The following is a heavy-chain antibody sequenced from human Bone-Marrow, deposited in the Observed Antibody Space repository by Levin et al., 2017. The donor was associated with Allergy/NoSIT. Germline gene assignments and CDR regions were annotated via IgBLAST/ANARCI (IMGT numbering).Heavy chain of an antibody. Sequence: GESLKISCAASGFTFNNAWMSWVRQVPGKGLELVGRIKSKTDGGATDYAAPLKDRFSISRDDSKNTLYLQIISLKTEDTAVYYCTTIASSWRHFDYWGQGTLVTVSS. CDR2: IKSKTDGGAT. CDR1: GFTFNNAW. CDR3: TTIASSWRHFDY. J-gene: IGHJ4*02. D-gene: IGHD6-13*01. V-gene: IGHV3-15*01.